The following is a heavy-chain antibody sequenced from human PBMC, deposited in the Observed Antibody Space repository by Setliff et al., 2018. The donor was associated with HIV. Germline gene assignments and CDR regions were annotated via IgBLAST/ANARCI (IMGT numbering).Heavy chain of an antibody. CDR2: IYLGDSDT. Sequence: GESLKISCEVSGYSFTNYWIGWVRQMPGKGLEWMGIIYLGDSDTRYSPSSHGQITISDDQSISTAYLQWSSLKASDTAMYYCARPGPDASGFGFESWGQGTLVTVSS. CDR3: ARPGPDASGFGFES. D-gene: IGHD3-10*01. V-gene: IGHV5-51*01. CDR1: GYSFTNYW. J-gene: IGHJ4*02.